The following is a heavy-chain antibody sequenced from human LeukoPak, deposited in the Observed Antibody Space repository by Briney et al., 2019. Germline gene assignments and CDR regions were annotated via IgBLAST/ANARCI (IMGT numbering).Heavy chain of an antibody. CDR3: AKGWYFDL. V-gene: IGHV3-23*01. CDR2: VGVSGANT. J-gene: IGHJ2*01. Sequence: GGSLRLSCAASGFTFSNYAMSWVRQAPGKGLEWVSTVGVSGANTFYADSVKGRFTISRDNSENTLYLQMNSLRAEDTAVYYCAKGWYFDLWGRGTLVTVSS. CDR1: GFTFSNYA.